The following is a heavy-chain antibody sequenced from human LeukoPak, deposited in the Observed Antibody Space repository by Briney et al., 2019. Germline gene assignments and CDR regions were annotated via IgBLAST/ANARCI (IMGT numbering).Heavy chain of an antibody. CDR3: AKTYYDTGGPYYYYMDV. V-gene: IGHV1-46*01. J-gene: IGHJ6*03. CDR1: GYTFTSYY. CDR2: INPSGGST. D-gene: IGHD3-22*01. Sequence: ASVKVSCKASGYTFTSYYMHWVRQAPGQGLEWMGIINPSGGSTRYAQKFQGRVTMTRDMSTSTVYMELRSLRSEDTAVYYCAKTYYDTGGPYYYYMDVWGKGTTVTISS.